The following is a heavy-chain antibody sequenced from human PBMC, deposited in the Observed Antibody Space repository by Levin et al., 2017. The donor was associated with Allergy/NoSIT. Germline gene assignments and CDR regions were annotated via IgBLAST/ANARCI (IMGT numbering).Heavy chain of an antibody. J-gene: IGHJ4*02. CDR1: GFTFSSYE. CDR3: ARRGWEGGGYYFDY. D-gene: IGHD1-26*01. Sequence: GGSLRLSCAASGFTFSSYEMNWVRQAPGKGLEWVSYISSSGSTIYYADSVKGRFTISRDNAKNSLYLQMNSLRAEDTAVYYCARRGWEGGGYYFDYWGQGTLVTVSS. CDR2: ISSSGSTI. V-gene: IGHV3-48*03.